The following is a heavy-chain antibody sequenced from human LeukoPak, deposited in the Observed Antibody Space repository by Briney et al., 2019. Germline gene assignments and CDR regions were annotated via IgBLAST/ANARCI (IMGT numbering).Heavy chain of an antibody. Sequence: GGSLRLSCAASGFTFSGSAMHWVRQASGKGLEWVGRIRSKANNYATAYAASVKGRFTISREDSKNTAYLQMNSLKTEDTAVYYCTRRNKDDSSVYYYDGGQGTLVTVPS. CDR2: IRSKANNYAT. CDR3: TRRNKDDSSVYYYD. V-gene: IGHV3-73*01. J-gene: IGHJ4*02. CDR1: GFTFSGSA. D-gene: IGHD3-22*01.